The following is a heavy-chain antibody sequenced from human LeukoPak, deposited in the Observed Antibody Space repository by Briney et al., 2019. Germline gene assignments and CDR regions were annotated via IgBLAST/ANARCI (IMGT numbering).Heavy chain of an antibody. CDR3: AKDLSYYDSSGYYYGAEYFQH. Sequence: GGSLRLSCAASGFTFSSYAMHWVRQAPGKGLEWVAVISYDGSNKYYADSVKGRFTISRDNSKNTLYLQMNSLRAEDTAVYYCAKDLSYYDSSGYYYGAEYFQHWGQGTLVTVSS. CDR2: ISYDGSNK. J-gene: IGHJ1*01. V-gene: IGHV3-30*04. D-gene: IGHD3-22*01. CDR1: GFTFSSYA.